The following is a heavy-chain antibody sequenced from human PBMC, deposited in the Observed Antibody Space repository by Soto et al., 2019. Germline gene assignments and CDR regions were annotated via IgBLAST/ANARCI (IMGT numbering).Heavy chain of an antibody. J-gene: IGHJ6*03. V-gene: IGHV4-31*03. CDR1: GGSISSGGYY. CDR3: ARLMSGSDGQIFGEYEGDYYYYMDV. D-gene: IGHD3-10*01. CDR2: IYYSGST. Sequence: SETLSLTCTVSGGSISSGGYYWSWIRQHPGKGLEWIGYIYYSGSTYYNPSLKSRVTISVDTSKNQFSLKLSSVTAADTAVYYCARLMSGSDGQIFGEYEGDYYYYMDVWGKGTTVTVSS.